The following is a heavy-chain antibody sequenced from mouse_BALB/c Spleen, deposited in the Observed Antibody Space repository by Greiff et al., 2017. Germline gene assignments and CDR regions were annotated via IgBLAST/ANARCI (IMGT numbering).Heavy chain of an antibody. CDR3: AREIYYDYDAWYFDV. J-gene: IGHJ1*01. CDR1: GYSITSGYY. D-gene: IGHD2-4*01. V-gene: IGHV3-6*02. CDR2: ISYDGSN. Sequence: EVHLVESGPGLVKPSQSLSLTCSVTGYSITSGYYWNWIRQFPGNKLEWMGYISYDGSNNYNPSLKNRISITRDTSKNQFFLKLNSVTTEDTATYYCAREIYYDYDAWYFDVWGAGTTVTVSS.